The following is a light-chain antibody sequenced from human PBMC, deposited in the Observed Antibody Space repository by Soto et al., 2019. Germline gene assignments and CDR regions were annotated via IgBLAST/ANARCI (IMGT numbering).Light chain of an antibody. CDR2: EVT. Sequence: QSVLTQPASVSGSPGQSISISCTGTNSDVGAYGFVSWYQQHPGKAPKLMIFEVTNRPSGISNRFSGSKSGNTASLTISGLQTEDEADYYCFSYTRSASYVFGTGTKVTVL. V-gene: IGLV2-14*01. J-gene: IGLJ1*01. CDR3: FSYTRSASYV. CDR1: NSDVGAYGF.